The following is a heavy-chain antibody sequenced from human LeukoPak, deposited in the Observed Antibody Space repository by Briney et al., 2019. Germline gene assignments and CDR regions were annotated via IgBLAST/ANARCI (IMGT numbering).Heavy chain of an antibody. Sequence: GGSLRLSCAASGFSFTSYWMHWVRQAPGKGPVWVSRVNSDGSTTNYADSVKGRFTISRDNAKNTLYLQMNSLRAEDTAVYYCVRPCATCYGFDYWGQGTLVTVSS. V-gene: IGHV3-74*01. D-gene: IGHD2-2*01. J-gene: IGHJ4*02. CDR2: VNSDGSTT. CDR1: GFSFTSYW. CDR3: VRPCATCYGFDY.